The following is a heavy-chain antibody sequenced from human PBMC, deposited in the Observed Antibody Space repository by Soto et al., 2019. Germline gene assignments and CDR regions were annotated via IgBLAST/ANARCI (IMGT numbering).Heavy chain of an antibody. V-gene: IGHV1-3*05. J-gene: IGHJ4*02. Sequence: QVQLVQSGAAEKKPGASVKVSCKASGYTFTSYAMHWVRQAPGQRLECMGWINAGNGNTKYSQKFQGRFTITRDTSASPDYMELSSLRSEETAVYYFASESYGGEFDYWGQGTMVTVSA. CDR2: INAGNGNT. D-gene: IGHD4-17*01. CDR1: GYTFTSYA. CDR3: ASESYGGEFDY.